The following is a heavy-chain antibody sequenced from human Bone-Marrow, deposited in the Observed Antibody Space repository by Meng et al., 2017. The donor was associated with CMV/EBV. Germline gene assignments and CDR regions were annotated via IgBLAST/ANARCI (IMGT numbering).Heavy chain of an antibody. V-gene: IGHV3-30*02. CDR1: GFTFSSYS. D-gene: IGHD1-26*01. J-gene: IGHJ3*02. CDR2: VEHNGDLK. Sequence: GESLKISCAASGFTFSSYSMNWVRQAPGKGLEWVAFVEHNGDLKNYADSLRGRFTVSRDNSKNTLYLQMNSLRAEDTAVYYCAKEGIEGATSAFDIWGQGTMVTVSS. CDR3: AKEGIEGATSAFDI.